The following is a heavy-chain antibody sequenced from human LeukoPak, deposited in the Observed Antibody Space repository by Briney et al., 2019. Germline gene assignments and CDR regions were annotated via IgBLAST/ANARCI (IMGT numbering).Heavy chain of an antibody. D-gene: IGHD6-19*01. J-gene: IGHJ3*02. Sequence: GGSLRLSCAASGFTFSSYAMSWVRQAPGKGLEWVSGISWNSGSIGYADSVKGRFTISRDNAKNSLYLQMNSLRAEDTALYYCAKGRVAGYFDIWGQGTMVTVSS. CDR1: GFTFSSYA. V-gene: IGHV3-9*01. CDR2: ISWNSGSI. CDR3: AKGRVAGYFDI.